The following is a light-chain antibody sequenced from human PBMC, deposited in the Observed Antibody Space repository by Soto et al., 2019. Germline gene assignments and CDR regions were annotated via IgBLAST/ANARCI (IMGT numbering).Light chain of an antibody. CDR2: GAS. V-gene: IGKV3-20*01. Sequence: EVVLTQSPGTLSLSPGERATLSCRASQSGSSSYLAWYQQKPGQAPRLLIYGASSRATGIPDRFSGSGSVTDFTLTISRLEPEDFAVYYCQQYGSSQTFGQGTKVEIK. CDR3: QQYGSSQT. J-gene: IGKJ1*01. CDR1: QSGSSSY.